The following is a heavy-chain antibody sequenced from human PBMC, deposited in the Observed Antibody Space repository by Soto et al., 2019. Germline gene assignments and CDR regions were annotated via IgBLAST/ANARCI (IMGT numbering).Heavy chain of an antibody. J-gene: IGHJ4*02. D-gene: IGHD3-22*01. V-gene: IGHV3-30*18. CDR1: GFTFSSYG. CDR3: AKDHFITMISVFDY. CDR2: ISYDGSNK. Sequence: QSGGSLRLSCAASGFTFSSYGMHWVRQAPGKGLEWVAVISYDGSNKYYADSVKGRFTISRDNSKNTLYLQMNSLRAEDTAVYYCAKDHFITMISVFDYWGQGTLVTVSS.